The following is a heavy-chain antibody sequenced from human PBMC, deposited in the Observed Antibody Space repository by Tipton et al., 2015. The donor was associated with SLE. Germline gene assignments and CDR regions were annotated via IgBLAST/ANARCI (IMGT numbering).Heavy chain of an antibody. J-gene: IGHJ6*03. Sequence: SLRLSCAASGFTFSSYWMSWVRQAPGKELEWVANIKQDGSEKYYVDSVKGRFTISRDNAKNSLYLQMNSLRAEDTAVYYCARDGLAWAYYMDVWGKGTTVTVSS. CDR2: IKQDGSEK. V-gene: IGHV3-7*01. CDR3: ARDGLAWAYYMDV. D-gene: IGHD6-19*01. CDR1: GFTFSSYW.